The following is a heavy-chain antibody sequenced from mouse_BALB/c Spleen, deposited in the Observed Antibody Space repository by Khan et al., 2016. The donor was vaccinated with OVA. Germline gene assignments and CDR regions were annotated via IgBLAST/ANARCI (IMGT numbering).Heavy chain of an antibody. CDR3: ARKNGSDFDY. D-gene: IGHD1-1*01. V-gene: IGHV1-20*02. J-gene: IGHJ2*01. CDR2: INPHIGET. Sequence: EVQLQQSGPELVKPGASVKISCKASGYSFTGYFMNWVMQSHGKGLEWIGRINPHIGETFYNQKFKGKATLTVDESSSTVHMELRSLASEDSAVYYCARKNGSDFDYWGQGTTLTVSS. CDR1: GYSFTGYF.